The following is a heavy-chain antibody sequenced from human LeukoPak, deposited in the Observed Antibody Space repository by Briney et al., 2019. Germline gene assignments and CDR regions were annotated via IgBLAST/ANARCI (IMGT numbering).Heavy chain of an antibody. CDR1: GFTFSNYG. CDR2: ISWNSGSM. Sequence: GGSLRLSCAASGFTFSNYGMHWVRQAPGKGLEWVSGISWNSGSMGYADSVKGRFTISRDNAKNSLYLQMNSLRGEDMALYYCAKGLVGSSIADFFDYWGQGILVTVSS. J-gene: IGHJ4*02. D-gene: IGHD6-6*01. CDR3: AKGLVGSSIADFFDY. V-gene: IGHV3-9*03.